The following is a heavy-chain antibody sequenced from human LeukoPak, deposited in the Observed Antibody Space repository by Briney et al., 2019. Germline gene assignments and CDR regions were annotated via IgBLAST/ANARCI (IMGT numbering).Heavy chain of an antibody. Sequence: GGSLRLSCAASGFTFSSYAMSWIRQAPGKGLEWVAFIKGDGSAKKYVDSVKGRFTISRDNAKNSLFLQMNSLRAEDTAVYYCARDRGWIQHDIWGQGTMVTVSS. J-gene: IGHJ3*02. V-gene: IGHV3-7*01. D-gene: IGHD5-18*01. CDR3: ARDRGWIQHDI. CDR1: GFTFSSYA. CDR2: IKGDGSAK.